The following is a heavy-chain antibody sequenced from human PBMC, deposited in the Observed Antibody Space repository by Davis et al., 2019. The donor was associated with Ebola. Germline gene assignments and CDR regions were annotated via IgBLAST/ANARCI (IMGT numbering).Heavy chain of an antibody. CDR1: GFTFSSYW. D-gene: IGHD2-15*01. Sequence: GESLKISCAASGFTFSSYWMHWVRQAPGKGLEWVSGINWNGDFIAYADSVKGRFTISRDNAKNSLYLQMNSLRAEDTAVYYCARVKASGGFDYWGQGTLVTVSS. J-gene: IGHJ4*02. CDR2: INWNGDFI. V-gene: IGHV3-74*01. CDR3: ARVKASGGFDY.